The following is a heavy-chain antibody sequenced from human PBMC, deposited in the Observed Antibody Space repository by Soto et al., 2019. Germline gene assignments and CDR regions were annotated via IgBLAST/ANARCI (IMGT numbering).Heavy chain of an antibody. V-gene: IGHV4-34*01. CDR3: ARGVILGFGELSRGGGYYCYMDV. CDR1: GGSFSGYQ. Sequence: QVQLQQWGAGLLKPSETLSLTCAVYGGSFSGYQWTWIRQTPGKGLEWIGEINDSGNINYNPSLKSRVTILLDTPKKQISLKVRAVTAADSAVYYCARGVILGFGELSRGGGYYCYMDVWGKGTTVTVSS. CDR2: INDSGNI. J-gene: IGHJ6*03. D-gene: IGHD3-10*01.